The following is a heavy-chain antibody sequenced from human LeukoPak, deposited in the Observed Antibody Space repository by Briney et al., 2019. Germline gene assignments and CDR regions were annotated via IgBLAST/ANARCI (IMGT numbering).Heavy chain of an antibody. J-gene: IGHJ6*03. CDR3: ARSWVGGSPYYYYYMDV. V-gene: IGHV3-20*04. CDR2: INWNGGNT. CDR1: GFTFDDYD. Sequence: GGSLRLSCAASGFTFDDYDMSWVRQAPGKGLEWVSGINWNGGNTGYADSVKGRFTISRDNAKNSLYLQMNSLRAEDTALYYCARSWVGGSPYYYYYMDVWGKGTTVTVSS. D-gene: IGHD2-15*01.